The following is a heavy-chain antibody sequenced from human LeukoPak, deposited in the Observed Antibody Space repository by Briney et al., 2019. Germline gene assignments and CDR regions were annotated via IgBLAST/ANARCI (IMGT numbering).Heavy chain of an antibody. Sequence: ASVKVSCKASGYTFTGYYMHWVRQAPGQGLEWMGWINPNSGGTNYAQKFQGRVTMTRDTSISTAYMELSRLRSDDTAVYYCARDHCSSTSCYRRYWGQGTLVTVSS. V-gene: IGHV1-2*02. CDR1: GYTFTGYY. J-gene: IGHJ4*02. CDR3: ARDHCSSTSCYRRY. CDR2: INPNSGGT. D-gene: IGHD2-2*01.